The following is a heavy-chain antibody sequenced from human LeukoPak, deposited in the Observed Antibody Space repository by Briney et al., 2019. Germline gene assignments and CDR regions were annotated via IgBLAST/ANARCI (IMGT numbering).Heavy chain of an antibody. J-gene: IGHJ4*02. D-gene: IGHD3-10*01. V-gene: IGHV3-23*01. CDR3: GASGSYQSQVDY. CDR2: ISRTGVAT. CDR1: GFTFISFA. Sequence: GGSLRLSCAASGFTFISFAMSWVRQAPGKGLEWVSTISRTGVATYYANSVKGRFTISRDNSKNTLYLQMNSLKTEDTAVYYCGASGSYQSQVDYWGQGTLVTVSS.